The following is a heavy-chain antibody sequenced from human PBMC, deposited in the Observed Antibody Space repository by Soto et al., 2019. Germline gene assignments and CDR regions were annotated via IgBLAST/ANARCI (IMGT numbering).Heavy chain of an antibody. CDR1: GYTLTELS. CDR3: ATDRSVVGATTGSFWFDP. J-gene: IGHJ5*02. Sequence: ASVKVSCKVSGYTLTELSMHWVRQAPGKGLEWMGGFDPEDGETIYAQKFQGRVTMTEDTSTDTAYMELSSLRSEDTAVYYCATDRSVVGATTGSFWFDPWGQGTLVTVSS. V-gene: IGHV1-24*01. D-gene: IGHD1-26*01. CDR2: FDPEDGET.